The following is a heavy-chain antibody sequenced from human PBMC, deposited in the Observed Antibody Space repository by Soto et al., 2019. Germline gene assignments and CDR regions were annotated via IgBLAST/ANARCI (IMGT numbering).Heavy chain of an antibody. CDR2: IIPIFGTA. V-gene: IGHV1-69*06. J-gene: IGHJ4*02. CDR3: VLGTSSGPHTD. Sequence: QVQLVQSGAEVKKPGSSVKVSCKASGGTFSSYAISWVRQAPGQGLEWMGGIIPIFGTANYAQKFQGRVTITADKTTSTAYMELSSLRAEDTAVDYCVLGTSSGPHTDWGQGTLVTVSS. D-gene: IGHD3-22*01. CDR1: GGTFSSYA.